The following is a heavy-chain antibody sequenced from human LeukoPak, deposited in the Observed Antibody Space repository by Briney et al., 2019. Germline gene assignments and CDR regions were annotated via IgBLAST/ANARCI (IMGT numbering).Heavy chain of an antibody. D-gene: IGHD5-24*01. CDR2: IRFVASNG. CDR3: AKDLGDGYAKDS. Sequence: GGSLRLSCAASGFTFSTYGMHWVRQAPGKGLEWVAFIRFVASNGYYADSVEGRFTTSRDNSKNTLYLQMNSLRPEDTAVYYCAKDLGDGYAKDSWGQGTLVTVSS. CDR1: GFTFSTYG. V-gene: IGHV3-30*02. J-gene: IGHJ4*02.